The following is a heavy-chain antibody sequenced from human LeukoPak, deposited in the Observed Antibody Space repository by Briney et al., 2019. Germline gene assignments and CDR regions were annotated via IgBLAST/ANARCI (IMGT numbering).Heavy chain of an antibody. D-gene: IGHD2-2*01. V-gene: IGHV3-21*01. J-gene: IGHJ4*02. Sequence: PAETLSLSCAASGFTFSKYSMNWVRQPPGKELEWVSCISSSGSYIYYADSVKGRFTVSRDNDKISLYLQMNSLRADDTAVYYCASLHDIVVIPDATIDYWGQGTLVTVSS. CDR3: ASLHDIVVIPDATIDY. CDR2: ISSSGSYI. CDR1: GFTFSKYS.